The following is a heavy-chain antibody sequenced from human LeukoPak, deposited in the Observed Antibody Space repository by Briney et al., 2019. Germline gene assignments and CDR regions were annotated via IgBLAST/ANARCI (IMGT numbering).Heavy chain of an antibody. Sequence: PGGSLRLSCAASGFTFSSYGMSWVRQAPGKGLEWVSGISGSGGSTYYADSVKGRFTISRDNSKNTLYLQMNSLRAEDTAVYYCAKDRLTYYYDSSGYYPDYWGQGTLVTVSS. D-gene: IGHD3-22*01. V-gene: IGHV3-23*01. CDR3: AKDRLTYYYDSSGYYPDY. CDR2: ISGSGGST. CDR1: GFTFSSYG. J-gene: IGHJ4*02.